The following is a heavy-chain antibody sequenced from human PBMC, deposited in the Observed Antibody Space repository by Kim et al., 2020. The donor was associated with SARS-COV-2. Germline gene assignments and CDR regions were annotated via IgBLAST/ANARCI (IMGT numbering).Heavy chain of an antibody. J-gene: IGHJ4*02. Sequence: ASVKVSCKASGYTFTSYGISWVRQAPGQGLEWMGWISAYNGNTNYAQKLQGRVTMTTDTSTSTAYMELRSLRSDDTAVYYCARDSPAWELLTPTEFDYWGQGTLVTVSS. CDR3: ARDSPAWELLTPTEFDY. CDR1: GYTFTSYG. D-gene: IGHD1-26*01. V-gene: IGHV1-18*04. CDR2: ISAYNGNT.